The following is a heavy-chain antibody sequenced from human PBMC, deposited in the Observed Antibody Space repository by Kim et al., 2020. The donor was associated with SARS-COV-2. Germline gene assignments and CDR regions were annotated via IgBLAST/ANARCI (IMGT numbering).Heavy chain of an antibody. CDR2: IYPGDPGDSDT. V-gene: IGHV5-51*01. D-gene: IGHD1-26*01. CDR3: ARPTVGTTIPVY. Sequence: GESLKISCKGSGYSFTSHWIAWVRQMPGKGLEWMGIIYPGDPGDSDTRYSPSFQGQVTISVDKSISTAYLQWSSLKASDTAMYYCARPTVGTTIPVYWGQGTLVTVSS. J-gene: IGHJ4*02. CDR1: GYSFTSHW.